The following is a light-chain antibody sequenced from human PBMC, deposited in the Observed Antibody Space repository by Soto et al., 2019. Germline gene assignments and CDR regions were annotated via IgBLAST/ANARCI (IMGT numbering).Light chain of an antibody. Sequence: IQLTQSPSSLSASVGDKVTISCRASQAINSALAWCQQRPGKAPMVLIYDASILESGVPSRFSGSGSGTDFTLAISSLQTEDCATYYCQQFNSYPLTFGGGTKVEIE. CDR2: DAS. V-gene: IGKV1-13*02. CDR1: QAINSA. J-gene: IGKJ4*01. CDR3: QQFNSYPLT.